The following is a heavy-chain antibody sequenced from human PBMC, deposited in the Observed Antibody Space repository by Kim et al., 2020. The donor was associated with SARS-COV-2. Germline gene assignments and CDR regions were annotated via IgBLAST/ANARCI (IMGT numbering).Heavy chain of an antibody. CDR3: AKELHSSSWYVVDYYYYGMDV. CDR2: IWYDGSNK. J-gene: IGHJ6*02. Sequence: GGSLRLSCAASGFTFSSYGMHWVRQAPGKGLEWVAVIWYDGSNKYYADSVKGRFTISRDNSKNTLYLQMNSLRAEDTAVYYCAKELHSSSWYVVDYYYYGMDVWGQGTTVTVSS. D-gene: IGHD6-13*01. CDR1: GFTFSSYG. V-gene: IGHV3-33*06.